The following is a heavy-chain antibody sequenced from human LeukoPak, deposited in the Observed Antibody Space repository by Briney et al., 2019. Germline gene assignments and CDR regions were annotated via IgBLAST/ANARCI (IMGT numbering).Heavy chain of an antibody. Sequence: SETLSLTCTVSGGSISSYYWSWIRQPPGKGLEWIGEINHSGSTNYNPSLKSRVTISVDTSKNQFSLKLSSVTAADTAVYYCAGTRLYCSSTSCLFDYWGQGTLVTVSS. CDR3: AGTRLYCSSTSCLFDY. CDR1: GGSISSYY. D-gene: IGHD2-2*01. J-gene: IGHJ4*02. CDR2: INHSGST. V-gene: IGHV4-34*01.